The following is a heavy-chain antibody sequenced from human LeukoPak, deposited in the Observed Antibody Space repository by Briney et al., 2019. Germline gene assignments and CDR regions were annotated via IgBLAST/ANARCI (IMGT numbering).Heavy chain of an antibody. D-gene: IGHD3-22*01. J-gene: IGHJ4*02. CDR3: ARRGYDSRGYHFYFDY. Sequence: GESLKISCKASGYSFTNYWIGWVRQMPGKGLEWMGIIYPGTSDTKYSPSFQGQVTVPADKSISTAYLQWSSLKASDTAMYYCARRGYDSRGYHFYFDYGGQGTLVTVSS. CDR2: IYPGTSDT. CDR1: GYSFTNYW. V-gene: IGHV5-51*01.